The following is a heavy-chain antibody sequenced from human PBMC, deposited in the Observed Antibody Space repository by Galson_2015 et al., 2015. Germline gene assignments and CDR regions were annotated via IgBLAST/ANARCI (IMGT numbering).Heavy chain of an antibody. J-gene: IGHJ5*02. Sequence: SVKVSCKASGGTFSSYAISWVRQAPGQGLEWMGGIIPIFGTANYAQKFQGRVTITADESTSTAYMELSSLRSEDTAVYYCARDVQSRYDSSGYGWFDPWGQGTLVTVSS. CDR3: ARDVQSRYDSSGYGWFDP. D-gene: IGHD3-22*01. V-gene: IGHV1-69*13. CDR2: IIPIFGTA. CDR1: GGTFSSYA.